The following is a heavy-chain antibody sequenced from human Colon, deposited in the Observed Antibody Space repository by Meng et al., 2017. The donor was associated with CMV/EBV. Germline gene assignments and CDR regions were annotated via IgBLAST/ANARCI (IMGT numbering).Heavy chain of an antibody. J-gene: IGHJ4*02. CDR1: GFSFETYGVG. V-gene: IGHV2-5*02. CDR3: SRRRTSGPFDY. CDR2: IYWDDDK. Sequence: QISLKQSCSTLVKATQTLTLTCSFSGFSFETYGVGVGWIRQPPGKAPEWVALIYWDDDKRYNPSLENRLRIAKDTSKNQVVLTMTNMGPVDTATYYCSRRRTSGPFDYWGQGILVTVSS. D-gene: IGHD2-15*01.